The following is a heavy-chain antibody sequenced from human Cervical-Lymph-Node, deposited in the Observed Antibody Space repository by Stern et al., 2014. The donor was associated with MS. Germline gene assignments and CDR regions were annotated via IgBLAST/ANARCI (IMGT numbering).Heavy chain of an antibody. Sequence: QVQLVQSGAEVKKPGSSVKVSCKTSGGTFSNYAFNWVRQAPGQGPEWMGGIIPILNTADYAQNFQGRVTITADESTNTTYMELSGLKSEDTAVYFCARGSVYYDFWITSYGHFQFWGQGTLVTVSS. CDR3: ARGSVYYDFWITSYGHFQF. J-gene: IGHJ4*02. CDR2: IIPILNTA. V-gene: IGHV1-69*01. D-gene: IGHD3-3*01. CDR1: GGTFSNYA.